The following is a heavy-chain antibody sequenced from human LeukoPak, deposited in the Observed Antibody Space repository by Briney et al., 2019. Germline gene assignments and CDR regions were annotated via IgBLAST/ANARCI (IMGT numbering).Heavy chain of an antibody. V-gene: IGHV3-23*01. Sequence: QPGGSLRLSCATTGFTFSAYAMSWVRQAPGKGLERVSTITGGGDATYHVDSVMGRFTISRDNSRNTLSLQMNSLRAEDTAVYYCAKSWGSGTYTFDYWGQGILVTVSS. J-gene: IGHJ4*02. CDR2: ITGGGDAT. D-gene: IGHD3-10*01. CDR3: AKSWGSGTYTFDY. CDR1: GFTFSAYA.